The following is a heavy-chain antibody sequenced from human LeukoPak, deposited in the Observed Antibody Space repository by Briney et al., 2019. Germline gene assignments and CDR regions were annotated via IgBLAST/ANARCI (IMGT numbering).Heavy chain of an antibody. CDR3: ARDGKYSSGWYNWFDP. D-gene: IGHD6-19*01. V-gene: IGHV3-21*01. Sequence: PGGSLRLSCAASGFTFSSYSMNWVRQAPGKGLEWVSSISSSSSYIYYTDSVKGRFTISRGNAKNSLYLQMNSLRAEDTAVYYCARDGKYSSGWYNWFDPWGQGTLVTVSS. CDR1: GFTFSSYS. CDR2: ISSSSSYI. J-gene: IGHJ5*02.